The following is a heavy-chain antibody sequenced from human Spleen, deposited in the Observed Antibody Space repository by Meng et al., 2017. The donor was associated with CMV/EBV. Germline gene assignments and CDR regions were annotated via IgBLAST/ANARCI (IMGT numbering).Heavy chain of an antibody. Sequence: SVKVSCKASGGTFSSYAISWVRQAPGQGLEWMGGIIPIFGTANYAQKFQGRVTITTDESTSTAYMELSSLRSEDTAVYYCAREYQMFHTNGAFDIWGQGTMVTVSS. CDR2: IIPIFGTA. CDR1: GGTFSSYA. J-gene: IGHJ3*02. D-gene: IGHD2-8*01. V-gene: IGHV1-69*05. CDR3: AREYQMFHTNGAFDI.